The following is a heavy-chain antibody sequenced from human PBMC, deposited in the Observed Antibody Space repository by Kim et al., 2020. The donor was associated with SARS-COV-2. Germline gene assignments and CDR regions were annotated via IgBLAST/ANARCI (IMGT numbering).Heavy chain of an antibody. CDR1: GYSFTSYW. CDR2: IYPGDSDT. J-gene: IGHJ5*02. D-gene: IGHD6-19*01. Sequence: GESLKISCKGSGYSFTSYWIGWVRQMPGKGLEWMGIIYPGDSDTRYSPSFQGQVTISADKSISTAYLQWSSLKASDTAMYYCARRVYSSGWYSPEGWFDPWGQGTLVTVSS. V-gene: IGHV5-51*01. CDR3: ARRVYSSGWYSPEGWFDP.